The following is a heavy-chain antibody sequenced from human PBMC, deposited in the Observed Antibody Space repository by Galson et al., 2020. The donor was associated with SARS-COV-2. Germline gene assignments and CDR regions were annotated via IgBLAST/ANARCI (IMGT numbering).Heavy chain of an antibody. D-gene: IGHD2-15*01. CDR3: ARGLDGGGGYWCFDL. CDR1: GGSFSGYY. J-gene: IGHJ2*01. Sequence: SETLSLTCAVYGGSFSGYYWSWIRRPPGKGLEWIGEIDHSGSTNYNPSLKSRVTISVDTSKNRFSLKLSSVTAADTAVYYCARGLDGGGGYWCFDLWGRGTLVTVSS. CDR2: IDHSGST. V-gene: IGHV4-34*01.